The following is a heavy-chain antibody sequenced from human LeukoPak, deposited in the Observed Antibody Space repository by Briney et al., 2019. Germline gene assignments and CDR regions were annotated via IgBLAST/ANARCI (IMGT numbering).Heavy chain of an antibody. CDR3: ARVDGTFDY. Sequence: GGSLRLSCAASGFTFSSSWMHWVRQAPGKGLVWVSRINSDGSSTTYADSVKGRFTISRDNAKNSLYLQMNSLRAEDTAVYYCARVDGTFDYWGQGTLVTVSS. CDR2: INSDGSST. J-gene: IGHJ4*02. CDR1: GFTFSSSW. V-gene: IGHV3-74*01.